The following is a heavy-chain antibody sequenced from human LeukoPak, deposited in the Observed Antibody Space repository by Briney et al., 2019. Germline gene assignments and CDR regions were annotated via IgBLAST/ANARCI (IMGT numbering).Heavy chain of an antibody. CDR2: IIPIFRTP. V-gene: IGHV1-69*13. CDR3: ARGRERELLWY. J-gene: IGHJ4*02. D-gene: IGHD1-26*01. CDR1: GDTFSSYG. Sequence: GASVRVSCKASGDTFSSYGISWVRQAPGQGLEWMGGIIPIFRTPNYAQKFQGRVTISADESTKIAYMELSGLRSEDTAVYYCARGRERELLWYWGQGTLVTVSS.